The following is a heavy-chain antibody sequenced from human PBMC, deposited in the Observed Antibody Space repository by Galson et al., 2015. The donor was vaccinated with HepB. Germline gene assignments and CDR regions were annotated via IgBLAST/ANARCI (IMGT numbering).Heavy chain of an antibody. CDR2: LYYSGST. D-gene: IGHD3-22*01. CDR3: ARPYYYDSSGPRRPEYFQH. CDR1: GASISSGSYY. V-gene: IGHV4-61*09. Sequence: TLSLTCSVSGASISSGSYYWSWIRQPAGMGLEWIGHLYYSGSTYYNPSLKSRVTISVDTSKNQFSLKLSSVTAADTAVYYCARPYYYDSSGPRRPEYFQHWGQGTLVTVSS. J-gene: IGHJ1*01.